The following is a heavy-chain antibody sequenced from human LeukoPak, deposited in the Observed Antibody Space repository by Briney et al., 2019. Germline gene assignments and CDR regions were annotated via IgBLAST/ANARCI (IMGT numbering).Heavy chain of an antibody. Sequence: ASVKVSCKASGDTFSSYAISWVRQAPGQGLEWMGGIIPIFGTANYAQKFQGRVTITADESTSTAYMELSRLRSDDTAVYYCASSSWPLGYFDYWGQGTLVTVSS. J-gene: IGHJ4*02. CDR3: ASSSWPLGYFDY. CDR1: GDTFSSYA. D-gene: IGHD6-13*01. V-gene: IGHV1-69*13. CDR2: IIPIFGTA.